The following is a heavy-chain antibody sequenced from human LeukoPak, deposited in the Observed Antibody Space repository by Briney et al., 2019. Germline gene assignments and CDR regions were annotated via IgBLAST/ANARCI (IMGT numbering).Heavy chain of an antibody. D-gene: IGHD3-9*01. CDR3: ARGHYDVLAASYKWTPDY. CDR1: GFTFNTFN. CDR2: ITSGGDYI. V-gene: IGHV3-21*01. J-gene: IGHJ4*02. Sequence: GGSLRLSCAASGFTFNTFNMNWVRQVLGKELEWVSSITSGGDYIYYADSVKGRFTTSRDNAKNSLSLQLNSLRVEDTAVYYCARGHYDVLAASYKWTPDYWGQGTLVTVSS.